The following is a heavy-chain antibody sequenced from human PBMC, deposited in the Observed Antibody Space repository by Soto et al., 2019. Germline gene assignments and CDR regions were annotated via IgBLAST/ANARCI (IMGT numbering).Heavy chain of an antibody. D-gene: IGHD2-2*01. CDR1: GFTFSSYA. CDR3: AKDIVVVPAAIGYYYYGMDV. CDR2: ISGSGGST. V-gene: IGHV3-23*01. J-gene: IGHJ6*02. Sequence: GGSLRLSCAASGFTFSSYAMSWVRQAPGKGLEWVSAISGSGGSTYYADSVKGRFTISRDNSKNTLYLQMNSLRAEDTAVYYCAKDIVVVPAAIGYYYYGMDVWGQGTTVTVSS.